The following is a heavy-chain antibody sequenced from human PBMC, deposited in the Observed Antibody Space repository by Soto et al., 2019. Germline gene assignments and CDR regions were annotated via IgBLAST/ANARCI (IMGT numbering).Heavy chain of an antibody. D-gene: IGHD2-21*01. CDR1: GFTFTKYG. CDR2: IWYDGSNK. CDR3: ARDRYCRGETCYGDWDYYYGMDV. J-gene: IGHJ6*02. V-gene: IGHV3-33*01. Sequence: QVQLVESGGGVVQPGRSLRLSCAASGFTFTKYGMHWVRQAPGKGLEWVEVIWYDGSNKYYVDSVKGRFTISRDNSKNTLYLQMNDLRAEDTAVYYCARDRYCRGETCYGDWDYYYGMDVWGQGTTVTVSS.